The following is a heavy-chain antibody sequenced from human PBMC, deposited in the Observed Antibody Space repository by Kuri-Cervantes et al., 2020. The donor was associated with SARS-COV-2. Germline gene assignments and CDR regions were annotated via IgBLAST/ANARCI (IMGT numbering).Heavy chain of an antibody. J-gene: IGHJ6*02. V-gene: IGHV3-23*01. CDR2: ISGSGGDT. CDR1: GFTFSSFA. Sequence: GGSLKISCAASGFTFSSFAMSWVRQAPGKGLEWVSGISGSGGDTYYADSVKGRFTISRDNAKNSLYLQMNSLKTEDTAVYYCLAGSGSYYYYYGMDVWGQGTTVTVSS. D-gene: IGHD3-10*01. CDR3: LAGSGSYYYYYGMDV.